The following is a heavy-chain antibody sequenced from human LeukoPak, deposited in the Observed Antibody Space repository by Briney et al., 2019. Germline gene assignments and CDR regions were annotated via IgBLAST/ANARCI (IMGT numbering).Heavy chain of an antibody. CDR1: GGSISSGGYS. Sequence: SQTLSLTCAVSGGSISSGGYSWSWIRQPPGKGLEWIGYIYHSGSTYYNPSLKSRVTISVDRSKNQFSLKLSSVTAADTAVYYCARVTDYGDYLDYWGQGTLVTVSS. V-gene: IGHV4-30-2*01. D-gene: IGHD4-17*01. CDR3: ARVTDYGDYLDY. J-gene: IGHJ4*02. CDR2: IYHSGST.